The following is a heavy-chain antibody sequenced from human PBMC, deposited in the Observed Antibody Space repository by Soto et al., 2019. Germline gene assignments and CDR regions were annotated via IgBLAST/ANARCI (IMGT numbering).Heavy chain of an antibody. V-gene: IGHV4-59*01. CDR3: AREGGYSYGYNSD. D-gene: IGHD5-18*01. J-gene: IGHJ4*02. CDR2: IYYSGST. CDR1: GGSISSYY. Sequence: SETLSLTCTVSGGSISSYYWSWIRQPPGKGLEWIGYIYYSGSTNYNPSLKSRVTISVDTSKNQFSLKLSSVTAADTAVYYCAREGGYSYGYNSDWGQGTLVTVSS.